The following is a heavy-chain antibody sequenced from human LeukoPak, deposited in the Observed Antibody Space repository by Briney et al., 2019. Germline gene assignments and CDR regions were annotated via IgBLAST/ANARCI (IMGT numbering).Heavy chain of an antibody. CDR2: IYYSGST. D-gene: IGHD3-10*01. Sequence: VKPSETLSLTCTVSGGSISSYYWSWIRQPPGKGLEWIGYIYYSGSTNYNPSLKGRVTISVDTSKNQFSLKLSSVTAADTAVYYCARHGDLYYYYYMDVWGKGTTVTVSS. CDR3: ARHGDLYYYYYMDV. J-gene: IGHJ6*03. V-gene: IGHV4-59*01. CDR1: GGSISSYY.